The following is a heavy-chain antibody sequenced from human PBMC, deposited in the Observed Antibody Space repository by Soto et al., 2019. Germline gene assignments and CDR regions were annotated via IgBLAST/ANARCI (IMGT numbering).Heavy chain of an antibody. D-gene: IGHD1-26*01. Sequence: GGSLRLSCTASGFTFGDYAMSWFRQAPGKGLEWVGFIRSKAYGGTTEYAASVKGRFTMSRDDSKSIAYLQMNSLKTEDTAVYYCTSQTIVEEEYFDLWGRGTLVTVSS. CDR3: TSQTIVEEEYFDL. CDR1: GFTFGDYA. CDR2: IRSKAYGGTT. V-gene: IGHV3-49*03. J-gene: IGHJ2*01.